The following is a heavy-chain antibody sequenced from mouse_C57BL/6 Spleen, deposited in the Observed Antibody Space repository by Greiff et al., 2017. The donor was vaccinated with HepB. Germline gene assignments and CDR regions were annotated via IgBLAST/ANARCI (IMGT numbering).Heavy chain of an antibody. CDR3: ASRDRGGYAMDY. V-gene: IGHV5-17*01. J-gene: IGHJ4*01. Sequence: EVQLVVESGGGLVKPGGSLKLSCAASGFTFSDYGMHWVRQAPEKGLEWVAYISSGSSTIYYADTVKGRFTISRDNAKNTLFLQMTSLRSEDTAMYYCASRDRGGYAMDYWGQGTSVTVSS. CDR2: ISSGSSTI. CDR1: GFTFSDYG. D-gene: IGHD3-2*01.